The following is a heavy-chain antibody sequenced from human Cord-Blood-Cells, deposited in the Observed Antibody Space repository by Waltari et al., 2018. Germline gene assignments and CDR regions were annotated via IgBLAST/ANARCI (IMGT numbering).Heavy chain of an antibody. Sequence: EVQLVESGGGLVQPGGSLRLSCAASGFTFSSYEMNWVRQAPGKGLEWVSYISSSGSTIYYADSVKGRFTISRDNAKNSLYLQMNSLRAEDTAVYYCARVASRELGDFDYWGQGTLVTVSS. V-gene: IGHV3-48*03. CDR1: GFTFSSYE. D-gene: IGHD1-26*01. CDR2: ISSSGSTI. CDR3: ARVASRELGDFDY. J-gene: IGHJ4*02.